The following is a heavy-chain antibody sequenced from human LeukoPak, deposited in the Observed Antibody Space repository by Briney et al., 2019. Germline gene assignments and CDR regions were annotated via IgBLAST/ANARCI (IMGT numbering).Heavy chain of an antibody. V-gene: IGHV3-21*01. CDR2: ISSSGGYI. CDR3: ARLRDTVTSASDY. CDR1: GFSIKTYS. D-gene: IGHD4-17*01. Sequence: PGGFLRLSCAASGFSIKTYSMTWVRQAPGKGLEWVSTISSSGGYIYYADSVKGRFTISRDTAKNSLYLQMNSLRVEDTAVYNCARLRDTVTSASDYWGQGTLVTVSS. J-gene: IGHJ4*02.